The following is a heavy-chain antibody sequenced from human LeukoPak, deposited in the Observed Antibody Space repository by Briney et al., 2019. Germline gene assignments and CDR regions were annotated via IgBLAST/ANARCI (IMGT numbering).Heavy chain of an antibody. CDR1: GGSISSGLYY. CDR2: IYTSGST. CDR3: AREGLNMVRGVIPKEAWGWFDP. Sequence: PSETLSLTCTVSGGSISSGLYYWSWIRQPAGKGLEWIGRIYTSGSTNYNPSLKSRVTISVDTSKNQFSLKLSSVTAADTAVYYCAREGLNMVRGVIPKEAWGWFDPWGQGTLVTVSS. D-gene: IGHD3-10*01. V-gene: IGHV4-61*02. J-gene: IGHJ5*02.